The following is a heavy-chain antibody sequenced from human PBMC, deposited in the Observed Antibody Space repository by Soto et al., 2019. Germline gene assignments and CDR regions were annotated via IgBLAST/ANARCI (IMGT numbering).Heavy chain of an antibody. CDR1: GFTFSDFY. CDR3: ARAVDSSGYYSDY. V-gene: IGHV3-11*06. D-gene: IGHD3-22*01. CDR2: ISSDSSHT. Sequence: GGSLRLSCAASGFTFSDFYMSWIRQAPGKGLEWTSYISSDSSHTSYAGSVKGRFTISRDNAKNSLYLQMNSLRAEDTAVYYCARAVDSSGYYSDYWGQGILVTVSS. J-gene: IGHJ4*02.